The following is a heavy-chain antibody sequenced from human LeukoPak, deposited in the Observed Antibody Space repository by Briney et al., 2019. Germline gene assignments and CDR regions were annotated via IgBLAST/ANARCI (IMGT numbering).Heavy chain of an antibody. CDR2: IIPIFGTA. D-gene: IGHD5-12*01. CDR3: ARDIVATSGAFDI. V-gene: IGHV1-69*05. CDR1: GYTFTSYG. Sequence: ASVKVSCRASGYTFTSYGISWVRQAPGQGLEWMGGIIPIFGTANYAQKLQGRVTITTDESTSTAYMELSSLRSEDTAVYYCARDIVATSGAFDIWGQGTMVTVSS. J-gene: IGHJ3*02.